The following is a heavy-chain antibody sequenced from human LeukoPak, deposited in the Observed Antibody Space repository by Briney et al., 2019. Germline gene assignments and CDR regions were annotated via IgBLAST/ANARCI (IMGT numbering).Heavy chain of an antibody. CDR3: AREFFNWNPPYFQH. J-gene: IGHJ1*01. CDR1: GFTFSDYH. D-gene: IGHD1-1*01. Sequence: PGGSLRLSCAASGFTFSDYHMSWIRQAPGQGLEWVSYTSSSGDTIQYADSVKGRFTISRDNAKSPLYLQMNSLRADDTAVYYCAREFFNWNPPYFQHWGQGTLVTVSS. V-gene: IGHV3-11*01. CDR2: TSSSGDTI.